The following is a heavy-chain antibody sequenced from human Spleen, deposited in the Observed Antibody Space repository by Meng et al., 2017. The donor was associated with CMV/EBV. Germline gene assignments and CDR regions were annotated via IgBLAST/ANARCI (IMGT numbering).Heavy chain of an antibody. V-gene: IGHV4-61*01. Sequence: SETLSLTCTVSGGSVRSGSYYWSWIRQPPGKGLEWLGYIYYNGSSNQNPSLKSRVTISLDTSKNRFSQKLSSVTAADTAVYYCARGRLTGYYSDWGQGTLVTVSS. CDR3: ARGRLTGYYSD. D-gene: IGHD3-9*01. J-gene: IGHJ4*02. CDR2: IYYNGSS. CDR1: GGSVRSGSYY.